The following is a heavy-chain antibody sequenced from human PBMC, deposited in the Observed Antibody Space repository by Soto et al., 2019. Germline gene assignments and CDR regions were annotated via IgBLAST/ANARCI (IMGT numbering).Heavy chain of an antibody. V-gene: IGHV1-3*01. D-gene: IGHD4-17*01. J-gene: IGHJ4*02. CDR1: GYTFTSYA. CDR3: ARPRRLTVTAPFDY. CDR2: INAGNGNT. Sequence: ASVKVSCKASGYTFTSYAMHWVRQAPGQRLEWMGWINAGNGNTKYSQKFQGRVTITRDTSASSAYMELSSLRSEDTAVYYCARPRRLTVTAPFDYWGQGTXVTVSS.